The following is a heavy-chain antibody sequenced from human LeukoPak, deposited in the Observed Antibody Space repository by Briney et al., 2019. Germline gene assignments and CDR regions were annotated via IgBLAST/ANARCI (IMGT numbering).Heavy chain of an antibody. CDR2: ISSNGGST. CDR1: GFTFSSYA. Sequence: GGSLRLSCAASGFTFSSYAVHWVRQAPGKGLEYVSAISSNGGSTYYANSVKGRFTIFRDNSKNTLYLQMGSLRDEDMALYYCARSGYCSGGSCYVDYWGQGALVTVSS. J-gene: IGHJ4*02. D-gene: IGHD2-15*01. CDR3: ARSGYCSGGSCYVDY. V-gene: IGHV3-64*01.